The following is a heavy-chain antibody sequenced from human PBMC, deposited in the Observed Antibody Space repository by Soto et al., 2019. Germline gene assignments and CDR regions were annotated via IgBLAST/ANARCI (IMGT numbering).Heavy chain of an antibody. Sequence: PSETLSLTCAVYGGSFSGYYWSWIRQPPGKGLEWIGEINHIGSTNYNPSLKSRVSISVDTSKNQFSLKLRSVTAADTAVFFCAGLLTYVSSGYHLNYLGQGTLVNVSS. CDR3: AGLLTYVSSGYHLNY. J-gene: IGHJ4*02. CDR2: INHIGST. V-gene: IGHV4-34*01. CDR1: GGSFSGYY. D-gene: IGHD3-22*01.